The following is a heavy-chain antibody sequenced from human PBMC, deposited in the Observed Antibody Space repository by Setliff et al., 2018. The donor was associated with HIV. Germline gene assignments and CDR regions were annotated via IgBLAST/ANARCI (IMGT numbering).Heavy chain of an antibody. Sequence: ASVKVSCKTSGYSFTSYTMHWLRQAPGQRPEWMGWINVVTVNTKYSLKLQGRVTITRDSSASTVYLELSSLRFEDTAVYYCARVYCSGGACYSLNSWGQGALVTVSS. J-gene: IGHJ4*02. CDR3: ARVYCSGGACYSLNS. D-gene: IGHD2-15*01. V-gene: IGHV1-3*01. CDR2: INVVTVNT. CDR1: GYSFTSYT.